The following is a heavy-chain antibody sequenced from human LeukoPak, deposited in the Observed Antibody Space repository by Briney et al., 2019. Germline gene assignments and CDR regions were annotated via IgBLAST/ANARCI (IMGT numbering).Heavy chain of an antibody. CDR3: ARGRITMVRGVNY. Sequence: ASVKVSCKASGYTFTGYYMHWVRQAPGQGLEWTGWINPNSGGTNYAQKFQGRVTMTRDTSISTAYMELSRLRSDDTAVYYCARGRITMVRGVNYWGQGTLVTVSS. J-gene: IGHJ4*02. CDR2: INPNSGGT. V-gene: IGHV1-2*02. CDR1: GYTFTGYY. D-gene: IGHD3-10*01.